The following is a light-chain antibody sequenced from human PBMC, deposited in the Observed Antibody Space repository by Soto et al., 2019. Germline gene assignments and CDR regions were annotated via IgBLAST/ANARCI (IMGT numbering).Light chain of an antibody. CDR3: AAWDDSLNGSYV. J-gene: IGLJ1*01. V-gene: IGLV1-47*01. CDR1: SSNVGSNY. Sequence: QAVVTQPPSVSGTPGQRVTISCSGSSSNVGSNYVYWFQQLPGTAPKLLIYTNNERPSGVPDRFSASKSGTSAFLTIRGLRSEDESDYYCAAWDDSLNGSYVFGTGTKVTVL. CDR2: TNN.